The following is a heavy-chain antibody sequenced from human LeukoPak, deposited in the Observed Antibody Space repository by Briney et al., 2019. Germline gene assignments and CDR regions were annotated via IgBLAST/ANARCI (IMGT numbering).Heavy chain of an antibody. CDR1: GFTVSSNY. Sequence: GSLRLSCAASGFTVSSNYMSWVRQAPGKGLEWIGEINHSGSTNYNPPLKSRVTISVDTSKNQFSLKLSSVTAADTAVYYCARGIRGDYWGQGTLVTVSS. CDR3: ARGIRGDY. J-gene: IGHJ4*02. V-gene: IGHV4-34*08. CDR2: INHSGST. D-gene: IGHD3-10*01.